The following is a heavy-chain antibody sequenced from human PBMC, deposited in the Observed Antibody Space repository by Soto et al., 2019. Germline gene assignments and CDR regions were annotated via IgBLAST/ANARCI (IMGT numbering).Heavy chain of an antibody. CDR3: ARSTGAHYGMDV. CDR2: ISYDGSNK. D-gene: IGHD3-10*01. CDR1: GFTFSSYA. V-gene: IGHV3-30-3*01. Sequence: QVQLVESGGGVVQPGRSLRLSCAASGFTFSSYAMHWVRQAPGKGLEWVAVISYDGSNKYYADSVKGRFTISRDNSKNMLYLQMNSLRAEDTAVYYCARSTGAHYGMDVWGQGTTVTVSS. J-gene: IGHJ6*02.